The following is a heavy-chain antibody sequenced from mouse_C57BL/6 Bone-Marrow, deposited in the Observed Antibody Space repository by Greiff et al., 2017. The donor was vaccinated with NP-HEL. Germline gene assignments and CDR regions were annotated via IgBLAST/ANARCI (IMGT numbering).Heavy chain of an antibody. J-gene: IGHJ1*03. V-gene: IGHV1-7*01. Sequence: QVQLKQSGAELAKPGASVKLSCKASGYTFTSYWMHWVKQRPGQGLEWIGYINPSSGYTKYNQKFKDKATLTADKSSSTAYMQLSSLTYEDSAVYYCAREARLSYWYFDVWGTGTTVTVSS. D-gene: IGHD2-2*01. CDR1: GYTFTSYW. CDR2: INPSSGYT. CDR3: AREARLSYWYFDV.